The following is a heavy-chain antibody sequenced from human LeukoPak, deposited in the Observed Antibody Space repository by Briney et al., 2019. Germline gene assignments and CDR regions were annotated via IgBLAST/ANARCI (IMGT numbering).Heavy chain of an antibody. J-gene: IGHJ4*02. CDR3: ARDRGISAGSDFDY. D-gene: IGHD3-10*01. CDR1: GFIFNNYE. Sequence: GGSLRLSCAAPGFIFNNYEMNWVRQAPGKGLEWVSSISGSGSPMYYADSVKGRFIISRDNAKDSVSLQMNSLRAEDTAVYFCARDRGISAGSDFDYWGQGTLVTVSS. V-gene: IGHV3-48*03. CDR2: ISGSGSPM.